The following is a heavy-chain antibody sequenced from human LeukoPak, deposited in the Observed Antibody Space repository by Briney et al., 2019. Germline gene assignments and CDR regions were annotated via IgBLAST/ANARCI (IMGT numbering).Heavy chain of an antibody. V-gene: IGHV4-34*01. CDR3: ARAPRGTYLSNAFDI. CDR2: INHSGST. J-gene: IGHJ3*02. CDR1: GGSFSGYY. Sequence: SETLSLTCAVYGGSFSGYYRSWIRQPPGKGLEWIGEINHSGSTNYNPSLKSRVTISVDTSKNQFSLKLSSVTAADTAVFYCARAPRGTYLSNAFDIWGQGTMVTVSS. D-gene: IGHD1-26*01.